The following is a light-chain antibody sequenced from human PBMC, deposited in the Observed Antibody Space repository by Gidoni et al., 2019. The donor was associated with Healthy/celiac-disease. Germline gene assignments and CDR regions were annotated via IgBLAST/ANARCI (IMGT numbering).Light chain of an antibody. CDR1: QSISSY. CDR3: QQSYSTPRYT. Sequence: DIQMTQSPSSLSASVGDRVTITCRASQSISSYLNWYQQKPGKAPKHLIYAASSLQSGVPSRFSGSGSGTDFTLTISSLQPEDFATYYCQQSYSTPRYTFGQETKLEIK. CDR2: AAS. J-gene: IGKJ2*01. V-gene: IGKV1-39*01.